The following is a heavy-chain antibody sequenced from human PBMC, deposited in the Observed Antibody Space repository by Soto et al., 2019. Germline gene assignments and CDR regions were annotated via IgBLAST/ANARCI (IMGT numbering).Heavy chain of an antibody. CDR1: GLTFSSYS. CDR3: ARMAGSGSYPYYYYYYGMDV. V-gene: IGHV3-48*04. J-gene: IGHJ6*02. Sequence: GSLRLSCAASGLTFSSYSMNWVRQAPGKGLEWVSYISSSSTIYHSTSLKTRLTISKDTSKNQVVLTMTNMDPVDTATYYCARMAGSGSYPYYYYYYGMDVWGQGTTVTVSS. D-gene: IGHD3-10*01. CDR2: ISSSSTI.